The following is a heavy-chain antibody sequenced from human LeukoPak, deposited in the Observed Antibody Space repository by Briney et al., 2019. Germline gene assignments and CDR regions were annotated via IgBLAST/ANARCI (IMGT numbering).Heavy chain of an antibody. Sequence: ASATVSCKASGYSFTHDGFTWVRQAPGQGLEWVGWIGTYTGHTNFAQKFQGRVTLTTDTSTSTAYMELRSLRSDDTGVYYCARASQELPGSFWGQGTLLTVSS. CDR1: GYSFTHDG. J-gene: IGHJ4*02. CDR3: ARASQELPGSF. D-gene: IGHD1-26*01. V-gene: IGHV1-18*04. CDR2: IGTYTGHT.